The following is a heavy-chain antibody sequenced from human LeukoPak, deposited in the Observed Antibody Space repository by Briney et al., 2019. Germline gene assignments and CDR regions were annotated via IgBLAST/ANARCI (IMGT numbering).Heavy chain of an antibody. V-gene: IGHV1-69*06. J-gene: IGHJ4*02. CDR1: GGTFSSYA. CDR3: ARDSRLYGDYAKPFFEPDY. Sequence: GASVKVSCKASGGTFSSYAISWVRQAPGQGLEWMGGIIPIFGTANYAQKFQGRVTITADKSTSTAYMELSSLRSEDTAVYYCARDSRLYGDYAKPFFEPDYWGQGTLVTVSS. CDR2: IIPIFGTA. D-gene: IGHD4-17*01.